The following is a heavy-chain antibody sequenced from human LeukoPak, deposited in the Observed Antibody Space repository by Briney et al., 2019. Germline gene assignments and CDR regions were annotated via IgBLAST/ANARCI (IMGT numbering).Heavy chain of an antibody. D-gene: IGHD2-8*01. CDR1: GFHFSNYW. CDR3: ARLRDDVTKFDS. CDR2: INQYKSRI. Sequence: GGSLRLSCAGSGFHFSNYWMSWVRQAPGKGLEWVASINQYKSRIHYVESVKGRFTISRDNAKNSLSLQMNSLRVEDKAVYYCARLRDDVTKFDSWGQGTLVTVSS. V-gene: IGHV3-7*01. J-gene: IGHJ4*02.